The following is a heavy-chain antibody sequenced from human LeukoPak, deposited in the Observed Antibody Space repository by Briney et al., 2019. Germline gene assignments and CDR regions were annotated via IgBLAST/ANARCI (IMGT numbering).Heavy chain of an antibody. CDR2: IQSDGRNQ. CDR1: GFTFRSYG. D-gene: IGHD3-10*01. CDR3: AKDKSMVRELDY. Sequence: GGSLRLSCTASGFTFRSYGMHWVRQAPGKGLEWLAFIQSDGRNQYYADSVKGQFTISRDNSKNTLFLQMNNLRAEDTAVYYCAKDKSMVRELDYRGQGTLVIVSS. J-gene: IGHJ4*02. V-gene: IGHV3-30*02.